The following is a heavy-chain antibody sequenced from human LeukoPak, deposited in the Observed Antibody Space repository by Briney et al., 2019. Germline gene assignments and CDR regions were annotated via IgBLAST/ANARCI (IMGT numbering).Heavy chain of an antibody. D-gene: IGHD3-22*01. Sequence: PGGSLRLSCTASGFTFGDYTMSWFRQAPGKGLEWVGFIRSKTYGGTTEYAASVRGRFTISRDDSKSIAYLQMNSLKTEDTAVYYCTRPHYDSSGYYYLREYRGDDYWGQGTLVTVSS. CDR1: GFTFGDYT. CDR3: TRPHYDSSGYYYLREYRGDDY. CDR2: IRSKTYGGTT. V-gene: IGHV3-49*03. J-gene: IGHJ4*02.